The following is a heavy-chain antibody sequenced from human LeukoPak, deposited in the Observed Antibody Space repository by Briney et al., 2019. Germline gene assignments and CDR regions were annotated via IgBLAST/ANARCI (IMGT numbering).Heavy chain of an antibody. J-gene: IGHJ4*02. D-gene: IGHD2-2*03. CDR3: ARDGMDIVVVPAAPTSYFDY. CDR1: GYTFTSYD. V-gene: IGHV1-18*01. CDR2: ISAYNGNT. Sequence: ASVRVSCKASGYTFTSYDINWVRQAPGQGLEWMGWISAYNGNTDYAQKLQGRVTMTTDTSTSTAYMELRSLRSDDTAVYYCARDGMDIVVVPAAPTSYFDYWGQGTLVTVSS.